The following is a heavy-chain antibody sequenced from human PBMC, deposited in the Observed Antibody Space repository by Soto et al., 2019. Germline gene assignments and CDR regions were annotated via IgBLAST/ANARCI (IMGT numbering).Heavy chain of an antibody. V-gene: IGHV3-21*01. CDR1: GFTFSSYS. J-gene: IGHJ4*02. CDR3: ARATVEYYYGSGSYSPGALFDY. CDR2: ISSSSSYI. D-gene: IGHD3-10*01. Sequence: ESGGGLVKPGGSLRLSCAASGFTFSSYSMNWVRQAPGKGLEWVSSISSSSSYIYYADSVKGRFTISRDNAKNSLYLQMNSLRAEDTAVYYCARATVEYYYGSGSYSPGALFDYWGQGTLVTVSS.